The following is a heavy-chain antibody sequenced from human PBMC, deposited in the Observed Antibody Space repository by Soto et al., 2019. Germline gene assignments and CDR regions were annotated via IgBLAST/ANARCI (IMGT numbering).Heavy chain of an antibody. J-gene: IGHJ3*02. CDR2: IYPGDSDT. D-gene: IGHD3-22*01. V-gene: IGHV5-51*01. CDR1: GYSFTSYW. Sequence: LKISCKGSGYSFTSYWIGWVRQMPGKGLEWMGIIYPGDSDTRYSPSFQGQVTISADKSISTAYLQWSSLKASDTAMYYCASAYYDSSGYYYEVSAFDICGQGAMVTV. CDR3: ASAYYDSSGYYYEVSAFDI.